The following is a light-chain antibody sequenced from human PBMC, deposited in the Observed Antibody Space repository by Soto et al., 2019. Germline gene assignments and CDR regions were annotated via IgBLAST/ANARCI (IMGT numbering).Light chain of an antibody. V-gene: IGKV3-20*01. Sequence: EIVLTQSPGTLSLSPGERATLSCRASKSVGSIYLVWHQQKPGQAPRLLIYAASSRATGIPDRFSGSGSGTDFTLTISRLEPEDFAVYYCQQYGSSPWTFGQGTKVDIK. CDR1: KSVGSIY. CDR2: AAS. J-gene: IGKJ1*01. CDR3: QQYGSSPWT.